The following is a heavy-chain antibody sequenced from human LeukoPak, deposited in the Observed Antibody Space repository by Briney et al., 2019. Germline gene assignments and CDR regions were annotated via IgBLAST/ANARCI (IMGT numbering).Heavy chain of an antibody. Sequence: SEALSLTCTVSGGSISSYYWSWIRQPPGKGLEWIGYINYSGSTNYNPSLKSRVTISVDTSKNQFSLKLSSVTAADTAVYYCARVRDSSSWSSYYFDYWGQGTLVTVSS. CDR1: GGSISSYY. V-gene: IGHV4-59*01. CDR2: INYSGST. J-gene: IGHJ4*02. D-gene: IGHD6-13*01. CDR3: ARVRDSSSWSSYYFDY.